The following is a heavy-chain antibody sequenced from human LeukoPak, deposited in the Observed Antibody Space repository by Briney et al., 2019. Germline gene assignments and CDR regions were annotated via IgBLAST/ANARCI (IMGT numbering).Heavy chain of an antibody. V-gene: IGHV1-2*02. D-gene: IGHD1-26*01. CDR1: GYTFTGYY. CDR2: VNSKSGGT. CDR3: ARDSGTYYYYYYYMDV. Sequence: ASVKVSCKASGYTFTGYYMHWVRQAPGQGLEWMGWVNSKSGGTNYAQKFQGRVTMTRDTSISTAYMELSRLRSDDTALYYCARDSGTYYYYYYYMDVWGKGTTVTISS. J-gene: IGHJ6*03.